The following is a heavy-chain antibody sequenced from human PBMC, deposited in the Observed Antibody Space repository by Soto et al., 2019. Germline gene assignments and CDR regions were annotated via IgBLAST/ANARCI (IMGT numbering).Heavy chain of an antibody. D-gene: IGHD5-12*01. CDR2: ISPDNGNT. J-gene: IGHJ6*02. CDR3: ARALGYSGYAGMDV. Sequence: GASVKVSCKASGYTFTIYGINWVRQAPGQGLEWMGWISPDNGNTNYAQKLQGRVTMTTDTSTSTAYMELRSLRSDDTAVYYCARALGYSGYAGMDVWGQGTTVTVSS. V-gene: IGHV1-18*01. CDR1: GYTFTIYG.